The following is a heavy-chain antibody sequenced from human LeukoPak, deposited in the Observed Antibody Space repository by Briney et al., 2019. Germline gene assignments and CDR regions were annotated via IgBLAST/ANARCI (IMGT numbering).Heavy chain of an antibody. J-gene: IGHJ4*02. Sequence: SQTLSLTCAISADIVSSNSAACNWIRQYPSRGLEWLGRTYYRSRWYTDYAVSVKSRITINAGTSKNQFSLQQNSATPEDTAVYYCATGGTTVTPLPFDYWGQGTLVTVSS. CDR3: ATGGTTVTPLPFDY. CDR2: TYYRSRWYT. V-gene: IGHV6-1*01. D-gene: IGHD4-17*01. CDR1: ADIVSSNSAA.